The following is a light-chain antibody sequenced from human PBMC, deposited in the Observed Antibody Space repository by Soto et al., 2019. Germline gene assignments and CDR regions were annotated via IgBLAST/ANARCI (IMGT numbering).Light chain of an antibody. V-gene: IGKV3-15*01. CDR3: QQYNNWPRT. Sequence: EIIMTHSPATLSVSTGERATLSCRASQSISSNLAWYQQKPGQAPRLLIYDASTRATGIPARFSGSGSRTEFTLTISSLQSADFAVYYCQQYNNWPRTFGLGTKVDI. J-gene: IGKJ1*01. CDR2: DAS. CDR1: QSISSN.